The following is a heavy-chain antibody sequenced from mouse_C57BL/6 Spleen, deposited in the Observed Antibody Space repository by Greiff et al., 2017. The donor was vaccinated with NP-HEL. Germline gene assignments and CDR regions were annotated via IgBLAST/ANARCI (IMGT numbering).Heavy chain of an antibody. CDR3: TRSPITTVVNWYFDV. D-gene: IGHD1-1*01. CDR2: IYPGNSDT. V-gene: IGHV1-5*01. J-gene: IGHJ1*03. Sequence: EVQLQQSGTVLARPGASVKMSCKTSGYTFTSYWMHWVKQRPGQGLEWIGAIYPGNSDTSYNQKFKGKAKLTAVTSASTAYMELSSLTNEDSAVYYCTRSPITTVVNWYFDVWGTGTTVTVSS. CDR1: GYTFTSYW.